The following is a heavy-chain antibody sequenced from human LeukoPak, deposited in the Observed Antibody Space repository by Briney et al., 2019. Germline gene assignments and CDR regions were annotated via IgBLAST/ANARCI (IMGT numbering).Heavy chain of an antibody. CDR1: GFTFSQWW. V-gene: IGHV3-7*01. D-gene: IGHD2-15*01. CDR2: IKEDGSEK. Sequence: GGSLRLSCVVSGFTFSQWWMSWVRQAPGKGLEYVANIKEDGSEKNYVDSVKGRFTISRDNAKNSLYLQMNSLRVEDTGIFYCARGGWLDDWGQGTLVTVSS. CDR3: ARGGWLDD. J-gene: IGHJ4*02.